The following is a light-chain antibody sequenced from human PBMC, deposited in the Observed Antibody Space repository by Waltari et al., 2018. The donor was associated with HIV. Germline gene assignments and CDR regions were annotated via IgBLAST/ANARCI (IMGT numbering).Light chain of an antibody. Sequence: VLAQIPLFSLVTLGQPAFISCKSRESLEHSDGNIYFSWYHQRPGQSPRLLLYKIYKRFSGVPDRFSGSGAGTEFTLKISGVEAEDVGVYFCMQATQFPRTFGPGTTVQI. CDR3: MQATQFPRT. V-gene: IGKV2-24*01. CDR1: ESLEHSDGNIY. J-gene: IGKJ4*02. CDR2: KIY.